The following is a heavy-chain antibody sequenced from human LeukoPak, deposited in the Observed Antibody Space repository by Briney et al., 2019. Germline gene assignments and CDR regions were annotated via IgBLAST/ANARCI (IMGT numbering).Heavy chain of an antibody. J-gene: IGHJ2*01. CDR3: ARTTVTSGPYWYFDL. CDR1: GFTLSNYD. CDR2: IDMAGDT. V-gene: IGHV3-13*01. D-gene: IGHD4-17*01. Sequence: GGSLRLSCAASGFTLSNYDMHWVRQATGEGLECLSVIDMAGDTYYPGSVRGRFTISKENAENSLYLQMNSLSAGDTGVYYCARTTVTSGPYWYFDLWGRGTLVTVS.